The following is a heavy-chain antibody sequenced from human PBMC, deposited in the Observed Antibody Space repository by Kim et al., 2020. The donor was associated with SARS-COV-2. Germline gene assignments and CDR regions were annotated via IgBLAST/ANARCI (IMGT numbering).Heavy chain of an antibody. CDR1: GFSFNTYA. V-gene: IGHV3-30*04. CDR3: ARDRMTRGGTVTYDL. CDR2: ISYDGRGK. Sequence: GGSLRLSCLASGFSFNTYAMHWVRQAPGKGLEWVAVISYDGRGKYYADSVKGRFTISRDDSKNTLDLQMNSLMAEDSAVYYCARDRMTRGGTVTYDLCGQGTLAT. J-gene: IGHJ1*01. D-gene: IGHD4-17*01.